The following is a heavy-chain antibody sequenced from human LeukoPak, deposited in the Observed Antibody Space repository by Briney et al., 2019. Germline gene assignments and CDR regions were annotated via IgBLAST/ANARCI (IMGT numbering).Heavy chain of an antibody. Sequence: GASVKVSCKASGYSFTSYYMHWVRQAPGQGLKWMGWINPNSGGTKYAQKFQGRVTMTRDTSISTAYLELSRMTSDDTAVYYCARATWNYSFDYWGQGTLVTVSS. D-gene: IGHD1-7*01. CDR3: ARATWNYSFDY. CDR1: GYSFTSYY. J-gene: IGHJ4*02. V-gene: IGHV1-2*02. CDR2: INPNSGGT.